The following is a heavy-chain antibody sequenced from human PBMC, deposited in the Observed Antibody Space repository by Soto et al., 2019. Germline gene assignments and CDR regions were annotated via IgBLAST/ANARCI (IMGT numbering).Heavy chain of an antibody. D-gene: IGHD5-12*01. CDR3: ARSSTRWLPLDY. CDR1: GYTFTSYA. J-gene: IGHJ4*02. CDR2: INAGNGNT. Sequence: ASVKVSCKASGYTFTSYAMHWVRQAPGQRLEWMGWINAGNGNTKYSQKFQGRVNITRDTSASTAYMELSSLRSEDTAVYYCARSSTRWLPLDYWGQGTLVTVSS. V-gene: IGHV1-3*01.